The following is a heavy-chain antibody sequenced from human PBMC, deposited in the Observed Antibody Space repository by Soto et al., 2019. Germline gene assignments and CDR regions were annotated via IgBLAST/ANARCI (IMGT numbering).Heavy chain of an antibody. CDR3: ARLHSSRWYNFDS. V-gene: IGHV1-3*01. CDR1: GYTFTSYA. Sequence: ASVKVSCKASGYTFTSYAMHWVRQAPGQRLEWMGWINAGNGNTKYSQKFQGQVTISADKSISTAYLQWSSLKASDTAMYYCARLHSSRWYNFDSWDQGTLVTVSS. J-gene: IGHJ4*02. D-gene: IGHD6-13*01. CDR2: INAGNGNT.